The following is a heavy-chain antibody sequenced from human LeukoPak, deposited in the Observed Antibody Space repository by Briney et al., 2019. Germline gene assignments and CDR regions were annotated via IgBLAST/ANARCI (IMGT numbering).Heavy chain of an antibody. J-gene: IGHJ4*02. D-gene: IGHD1-7*01. CDR2: IRYDGSNK. CDR3: ASPNIPTTRTTYYFDY. CDR1: GFTFSSYG. Sequence: PGGSLRLSCAASGFTFSSYGMHWVRQAPGKGLEWVAFIRYDGSNKNYAESVKGRFTISRDNSKNTLCLQMNSLRAEDTAVYYCASPNIPTTRTTYYFDYWGQGTLVTVSS. V-gene: IGHV3-30*02.